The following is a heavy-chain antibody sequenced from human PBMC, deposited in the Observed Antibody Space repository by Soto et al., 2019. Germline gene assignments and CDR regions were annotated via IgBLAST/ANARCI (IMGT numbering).Heavy chain of an antibody. V-gene: IGHV3-48*01. Sequence: GGSLSLSCAASGFTFSSYSMNWVRQAPGKGLEWVSYISSISSTIYYADSVKGRFTISRDNAKNSLYLQMNSLRPEDTAVYYCERRTYIDHWGQGTLVTVSS. D-gene: IGHD4-4*01. J-gene: IGHJ5*02. CDR3: ERRTYIDH. CDR1: GFTFSSYS. CDR2: ISSISSTI.